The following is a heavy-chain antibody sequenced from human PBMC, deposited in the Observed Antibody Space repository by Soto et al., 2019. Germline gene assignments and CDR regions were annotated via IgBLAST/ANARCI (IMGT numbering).Heavy chain of an antibody. J-gene: IGHJ6*02. V-gene: IGHV1-69*13. CDR1: GGTFSSYA. CDR3: ARTLLWFGESTGYYYYYGMDV. Sequence: SVKVSCKASGGTFSSYAISWVRQAPGQGLEWMGGIIPIFGTANYAQKFQGRVTITADESTSTAYMELSSLRSEDTAVYYCARTLLWFGESTGYYYYYGMDVWGQGTTVTVSS. CDR2: IIPIFGTA. D-gene: IGHD3-10*01.